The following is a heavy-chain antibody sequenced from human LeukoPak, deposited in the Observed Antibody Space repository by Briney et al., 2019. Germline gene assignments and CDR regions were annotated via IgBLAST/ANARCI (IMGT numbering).Heavy chain of an antibody. J-gene: IGHJ4*02. Sequence: SETLSLTCTVSGGSISSYYWSWIRQPPGKGLEWIGYIYYSGSTNYNPSLKSRVTISVDTSKNQFSLKLSPVTAADTAVYYCARDYGDYMYDYWGQGTLVTVSS. CDR3: ARDYGDYMYDY. CDR1: GGSISSYY. D-gene: IGHD4-17*01. CDR2: IYYSGST. V-gene: IGHV4-59*01.